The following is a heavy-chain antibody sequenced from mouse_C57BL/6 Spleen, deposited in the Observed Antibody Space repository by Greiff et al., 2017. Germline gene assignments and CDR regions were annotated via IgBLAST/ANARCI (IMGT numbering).Heavy chain of an antibody. J-gene: IGHJ2*01. Sequence: ESGPGLVKPSQSLSLTCSVTGYSITSGYYWNWIRQFPGNKLEWMGYISYDGSNNYNPSLKNRISITRDTSKNQFFLKLNSVTTEDTATYYCARSYDYYVDYWGQGTTLTVSS. D-gene: IGHD2-4*01. CDR1: GYSITSGYY. CDR3: ARSYDYYVDY. CDR2: ISYDGSN. V-gene: IGHV3-6*01.